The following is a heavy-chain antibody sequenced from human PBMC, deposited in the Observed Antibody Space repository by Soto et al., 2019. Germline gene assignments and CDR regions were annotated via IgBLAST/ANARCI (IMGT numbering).Heavy chain of an antibody. Sequence: GGSLRLSCAASGFTFSSYGMHWVRQAPGKGLEWVAVISYDGSNKYYGDSVKGRFTISRDNSKNTVDLQMNSLRAEDTAVYYCAKGQEWLRYLEVWRGLDGWGQGTTVTVSS. J-gene: IGHJ6*02. CDR2: ISYDGSNK. CDR3: AKGQEWLRYLEVWRGLDG. V-gene: IGHV3-30*18. CDR1: GFTFSSYG. D-gene: IGHD5-12*01.